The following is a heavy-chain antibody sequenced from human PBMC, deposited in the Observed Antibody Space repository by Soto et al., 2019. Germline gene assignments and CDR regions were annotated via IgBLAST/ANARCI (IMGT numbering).Heavy chain of an antibody. CDR2: TYYRSKWYN. CDR1: GVSLSGVSFSAA. V-gene: IGHV6-1*01. CDR3: TCSSWYGGGAFDI. Sequence: PSETMSLTCAVYGVSLSGVSFSAAWNWIRQSPSRGLEWLGRTYYRSKWYNDYAVSVKSRITINPDTSKNQFSLQLNSVTPEDTAVYYCTCSSWYGGGAFDIWGQGTMVTVSS. J-gene: IGHJ3*02. D-gene: IGHD6-13*01.